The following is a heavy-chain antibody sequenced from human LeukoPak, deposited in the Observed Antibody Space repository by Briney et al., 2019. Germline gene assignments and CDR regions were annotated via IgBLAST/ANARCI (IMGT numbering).Heavy chain of an antibody. CDR2: IYYSGNT. J-gene: IGHJ4*02. V-gene: IGHV4-31*03. D-gene: IGHD3-22*01. CDR3: ARAGRYYYDSSPFL. Sequence: SDPLTLPCSVSGDSISSLGYYWHWIRQHPGKGLDWFGNIYYSGNTHYNPSLRSRLTMSTDTYKDHFSLNLPSVTAPDWAVLYCARAGRYYYDSSPFLWGQGYLMTV. CDR1: GDSISSLGYY.